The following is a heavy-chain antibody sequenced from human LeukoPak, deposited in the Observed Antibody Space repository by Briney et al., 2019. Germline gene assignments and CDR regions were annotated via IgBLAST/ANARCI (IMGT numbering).Heavy chain of an antibody. J-gene: IGHJ3*02. CDR2: INPNSGGT. D-gene: IGHD5-24*01. CDR1: GYTFTGYY. CDR3: ARDGYRSEGTFDI. V-gene: IGHV1-2*02. Sequence: ASVKVSCKASGYTFTGYYMHWVRQAPGQGLEWMGWINPNSGGTNYAQKFQGRVTMTRDTSISTAYMELSRLRSDDTAVYYCARDGYRSEGTFDIWGQGTMVTVSS.